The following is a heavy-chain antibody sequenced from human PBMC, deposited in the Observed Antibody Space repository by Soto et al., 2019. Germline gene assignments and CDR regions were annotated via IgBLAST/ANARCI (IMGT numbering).Heavy chain of an antibody. CDR1: GFTFSVYA. CDR2: ISGSGGSK. J-gene: IGHJ4*02. Sequence: EVQLLESGGGLVQPGGSLRLSCAASGFTFSVYAMSWVRQAPGKGLECVSGISGSGGSKSYADSVKGRFTISRDNSKNTLSLQMNSLRAEDTAVYYCAKALYGGHDYWGPGTLVTVSS. V-gene: IGHV3-23*01. CDR3: AKALYGGHDY. D-gene: IGHD4-17*01.